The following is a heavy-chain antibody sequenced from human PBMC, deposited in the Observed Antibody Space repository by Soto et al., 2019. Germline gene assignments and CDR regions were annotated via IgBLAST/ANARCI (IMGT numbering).Heavy chain of an antibody. J-gene: IGHJ6*02. D-gene: IGHD6-19*01. CDR3: GAVASSADFYGKDV. Sequence: SETLSLTCAVYGGSSISYYWSWIRQPPGKGLEWIGEVYHSGGANYNPSLKSRVTISEDTSKNQFSLKLKSVTAADTAVYYCGAVASSADFYGKDVWGQGTTVTVSS. CDR1: GGSSISYY. V-gene: IGHV4-34*01. CDR2: VYHSGGA.